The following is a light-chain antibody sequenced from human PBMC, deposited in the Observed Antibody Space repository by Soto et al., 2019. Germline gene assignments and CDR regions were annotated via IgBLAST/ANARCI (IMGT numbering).Light chain of an antibody. CDR1: SSDVGSYNL. CDR3: SSYTGNTPLV. J-gene: IGLJ1*01. CDR2: EGS. Sequence: QSALTQPASVSGSPGQSITISCTGTSSDVGSYNLVSWYQQHPGKAPKLMIYEGSKRPSGVSNRFSGSKSGNTASLTISGLQAEDEADYYCSSYTGNTPLVFGTGTKVTVL. V-gene: IGLV2-14*02.